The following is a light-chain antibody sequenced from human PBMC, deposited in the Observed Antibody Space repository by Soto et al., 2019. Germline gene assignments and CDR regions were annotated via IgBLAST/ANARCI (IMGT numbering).Light chain of an antibody. V-gene: IGKV3-11*01. CDR1: QSVSSY. CDR2: DAS. Sequence: DIVLTQSPATLSLSPGERATLSCRASQSVSSYLGWYQQRPGQAPRLLIYDASNRATGIPARFSGSWSGTDFTLTISSLEPEDFAVYYCQQRSSWPPTFGGGTKVEIK. J-gene: IGKJ4*01. CDR3: QQRSSWPPT.